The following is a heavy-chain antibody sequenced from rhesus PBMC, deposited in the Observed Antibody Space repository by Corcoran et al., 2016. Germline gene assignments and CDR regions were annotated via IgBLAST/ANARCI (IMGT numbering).Heavy chain of an antibody. D-gene: IGHD3-3*01. CDR2: IFGSIGSH. Sequence: QVQLQESGPGLVKPSETLSLTCAVSGGSISGGYGGSWIRQPPGKGLEWIGHIFGSIGSHYYNPSLKSRVTISRDTSKNPFSLKLSSVTAADTAVYYCARGHYNFWTGYYFDYWGQGVLVTVSS. CDR1: GGSISGGYG. J-gene: IGHJ4*01. CDR3: ARGHYNFWTGYYFDY. V-gene: IGHV4S7*01.